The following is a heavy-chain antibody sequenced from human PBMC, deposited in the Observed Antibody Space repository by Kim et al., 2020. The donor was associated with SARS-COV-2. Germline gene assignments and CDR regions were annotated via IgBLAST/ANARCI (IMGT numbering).Heavy chain of an antibody. CDR1: GGSISSSNL. J-gene: IGHJ6*02. CDR3: ARESGSYYGSNYYYGMDV. D-gene: IGHD1-26*01. Sequence: SETLSLTCAVSGGSISSSNLWGWVRQPPGKGLEWIGEIYHSGSTNYNPSLKSRVTISVDKSKNQFSLKLSSVTAADTAVYYCARESGSYYGSNYYYGMDVWGQGTTVTVSS. V-gene: IGHV4-4*02. CDR2: IYHSGST.